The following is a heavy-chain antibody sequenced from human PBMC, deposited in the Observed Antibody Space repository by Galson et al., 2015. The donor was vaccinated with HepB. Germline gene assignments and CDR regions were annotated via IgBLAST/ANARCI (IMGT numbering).Heavy chain of an antibody. V-gene: IGHV1-18*04. J-gene: IGHJ6*02. Sequence: SVKVSCKASGYTYNSYYIIWVRQAPGQGLEWMGWISAYNAKTHYAQKFQGRVTRTTDTSTTTAYMELRSLISDDTAVYYCARDPALTPGYCSSSSCPYGMDVWGQGTTVTVS. CDR2: ISAYNAKT. CDR1: GYTYNSYY. D-gene: IGHD2-2*03. CDR3: ARDPALTPGYCSSSSCPYGMDV.